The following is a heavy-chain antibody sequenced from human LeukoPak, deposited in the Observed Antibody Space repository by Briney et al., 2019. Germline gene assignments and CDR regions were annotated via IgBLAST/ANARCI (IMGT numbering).Heavy chain of an antibody. CDR3: ARGGWSLDY. CDR2: ICYSGST. Sequence: SSETLSLTCTVSGGSISSYYWTWIRQPPGKRLEWIGYICYSGSTNYNPSLKSRVTISVDTSKNQFSLKLTSVTAADTAVYYCARGGWSLDYWGQGTLVTVSS. D-gene: IGHD6-19*01. V-gene: IGHV4-59*01. CDR1: GGSISSYY. J-gene: IGHJ4*02.